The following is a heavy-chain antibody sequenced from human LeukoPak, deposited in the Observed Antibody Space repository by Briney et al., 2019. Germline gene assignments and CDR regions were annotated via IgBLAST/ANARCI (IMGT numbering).Heavy chain of an antibody. CDR3: AKMKGVRDPTYYYDSGSQGHYMDV. J-gene: IGHJ6*03. CDR2: ISGSGGST. V-gene: IGHV3-23*01. CDR1: GFTFSSYA. Sequence: SGGSLRLSCAASGFTFSSYAMSRVRQAPGKGLEWVSAISGSGGSTYYADSVKGRFTISRDNSKNTLYLQMNSLRAEDTAVYYCAKMKGVRDPTYYYDSGSQGHYMDVWGKGTTVTVSS. D-gene: IGHD3-10*01.